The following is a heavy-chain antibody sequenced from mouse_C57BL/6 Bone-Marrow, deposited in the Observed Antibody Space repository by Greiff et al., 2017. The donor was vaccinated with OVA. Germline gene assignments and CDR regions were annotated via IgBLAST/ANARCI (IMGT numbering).Heavy chain of an antibody. CDR3: TTWVTRGYCDY. V-gene: IGHV14-4*01. Sequence: VQLQQSGAELVRPGASVKLSCTASGSNIKDDYMHWVKQRPEQGLEWIGWIDPENGDTEYASQFQGKATITAATSSNTANLQLSSLTAEDTAVYYCTTWVTRGYCDYWGQGTTLTVSS. D-gene: IGHD2-2*01. J-gene: IGHJ2*01. CDR2: IDPENGDT. CDR1: GSNIKDDY.